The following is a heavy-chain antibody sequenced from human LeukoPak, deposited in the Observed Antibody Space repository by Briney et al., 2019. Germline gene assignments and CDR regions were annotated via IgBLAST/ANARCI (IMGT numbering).Heavy chain of an antibody. Sequence: SGGSLRLSCAASGFTFDDYGMSWVRQAPGKGLEWVSGINWNGGSTGYADSVKGRFTISRDNAKNSVYLQMDSLRVEDTAIYYCARVDSYDFWSGYYYYMDVWGRGTTVTVSS. CDR2: INWNGGST. V-gene: IGHV3-20*04. CDR1: GFTFDDYG. D-gene: IGHD3-3*01. J-gene: IGHJ6*03. CDR3: ARVDSYDFWSGYYYYMDV.